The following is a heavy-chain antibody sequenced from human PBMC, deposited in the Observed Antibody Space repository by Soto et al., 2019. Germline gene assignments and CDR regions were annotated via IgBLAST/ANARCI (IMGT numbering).Heavy chain of an antibody. J-gene: IGHJ4*02. Sequence: GASVKVSCKASGGTFSSYAISWVRQAPGQGLEWMGGIIPIFGTANYAQKFQGRVTITADESTSTAYMELSSLRSEDTAVYYCARLEMATIRETAVDYWGQGTLVTVSS. CDR1: GGTFSSYA. CDR2: IIPIFGTA. D-gene: IGHD5-12*01. CDR3: ARLEMATIRETAVDY. V-gene: IGHV1-69*13.